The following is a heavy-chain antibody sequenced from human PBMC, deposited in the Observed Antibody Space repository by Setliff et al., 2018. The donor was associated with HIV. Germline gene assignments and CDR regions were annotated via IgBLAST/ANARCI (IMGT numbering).Heavy chain of an antibody. V-gene: IGHV3-20*04. CDR2: THWNGAIR. CDR3: ARDDIGYCTGGSCSLFDF. J-gene: IGHJ4*02. CDR1: GFNFDDYG. Sequence: GGSLRLSCAASGFNFDDYGMSWVRQAPGKGLEWVSGTHWNGAIRGYADSVRGRFTISRDNAKNSLYLQMNSLRPEDTALYYCARDDIGYCTGGSCSLFDFWGQGTPVTVSS. D-gene: IGHD2-15*01.